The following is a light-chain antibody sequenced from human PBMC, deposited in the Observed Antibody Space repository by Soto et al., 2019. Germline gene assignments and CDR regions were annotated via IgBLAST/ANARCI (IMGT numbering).Light chain of an antibody. V-gene: IGLV1-51*01. J-gene: IGLJ1*01. Sequence: QSVLTQPPSVSAAPVQKVTISCSGSSSNIGNNYVSWYQQLPGTAPKLLIYDNNKRPSGIPDRFSDSKSGTSATLGITGVQTGDEADYYCGTWDTSLSAYVFGTGTKVTVL. CDR3: GTWDTSLSAYV. CDR1: SSNIGNNY. CDR2: DNN.